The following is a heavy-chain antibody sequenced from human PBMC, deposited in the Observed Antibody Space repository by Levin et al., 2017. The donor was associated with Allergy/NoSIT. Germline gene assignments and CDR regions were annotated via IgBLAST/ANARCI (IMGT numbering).Heavy chain of an antibody. D-gene: IGHD6-19*01. CDR2: INWKGGRT. CDR3: SRYKALTVAYTFDY. V-gene: IGHV3-20*04. J-gene: IGHJ4*02. Sequence: LSLTCAASGFTFDDYGMNWVRPAPGKGLEWVSGINWKGGRTGYADSVKGRFTISRYNAQNSLYLQMNSLRAEDTAFYFCSRYKALTVAYTFDYWGQGTLVTVSS. CDR1: GFTFDDYG.